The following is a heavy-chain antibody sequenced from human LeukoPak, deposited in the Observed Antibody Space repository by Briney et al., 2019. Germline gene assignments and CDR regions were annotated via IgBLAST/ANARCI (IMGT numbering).Heavy chain of an antibody. J-gene: IGHJ1*01. CDR1: GFTFSSYE. Sequence: PGGSLRLSCAASGFTFSSYEMNWVRQAPGKGLEWVSYISSSGSTIYYADSVKGRFTISRDNSKNTLYLQMNSLRAEDTAVYYCASGYCSGGHCYSVYFQHWGQGTLVTVSS. CDR2: ISSSGSTI. CDR3: ASGYCSGGHCYSVYFQH. V-gene: IGHV3-48*03. D-gene: IGHD2-15*01.